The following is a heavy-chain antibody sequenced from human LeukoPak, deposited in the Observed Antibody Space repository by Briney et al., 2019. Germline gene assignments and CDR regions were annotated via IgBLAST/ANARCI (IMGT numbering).Heavy chain of an antibody. D-gene: IGHD3-10*01. CDR3: AKAYYDSGTFYNGNSDY. J-gene: IGHJ4*02. Sequence: GASVKVSCKASGYTFTGYCIHWVRQAPGQGLEWLGWVKPSNGDTDYAPKFRGRVTMTRDTSITTAYMELSRLTSDDTAIYYCAKAYYDSGTFYNGNSDYWGQGTLVTVS. CDR2: VKPSNGDT. V-gene: IGHV1-2*02. CDR1: GYTFTGYC.